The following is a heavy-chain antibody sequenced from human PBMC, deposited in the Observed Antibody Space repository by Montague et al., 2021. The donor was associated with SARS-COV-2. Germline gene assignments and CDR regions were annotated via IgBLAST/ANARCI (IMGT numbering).Heavy chain of an antibody. Sequence: SETLSLTCTVSGGSISSSSYYWGWIRQPPGKGLEWIGSIYYSGSTYYNPSLKSRVTISVDTSKNQFSLKLSSVTAADTAVYYCARYSRGWRVGGIDYWGQGTLVTVSS. J-gene: IGHJ4*02. V-gene: IGHV4-39*01. CDR3: ARYSRGWRVGGIDY. D-gene: IGHD6-19*01. CDR2: IYYSGST. CDR1: GGSISSSSYY.